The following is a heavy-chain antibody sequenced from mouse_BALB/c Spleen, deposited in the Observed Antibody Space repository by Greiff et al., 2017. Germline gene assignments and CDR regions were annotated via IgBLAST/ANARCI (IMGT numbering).Heavy chain of an antibody. Sequence: EVQRVESGGGLVKPGGSLKLSCAASGFTFSSYAMSWVRQTPEKRLEWVASISSGGSTYYPDSVKGRFTISRDNARNILYLQMSSLRSEDTAMYYCARRDGFFDYWGQGTTLTVSS. J-gene: IGHJ2*01. CDR2: ISSGGST. CDR3: ARRDGFFDY. CDR1: GFTFSSYA. V-gene: IGHV5-6-5*01. D-gene: IGHD2-3*01.